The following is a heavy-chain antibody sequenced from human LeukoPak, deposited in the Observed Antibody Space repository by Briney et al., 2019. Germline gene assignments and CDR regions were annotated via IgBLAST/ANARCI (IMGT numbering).Heavy chain of an antibody. CDR3: ATATMGAYDAFDI. CDR2: FDPEDGET. CDR1: GYTLTELS. D-gene: IGHD1-26*01. J-gene: IGHJ3*02. Sequence: ASVKVSCKVSGYTLTELSMHWVRQTPGKGLEWMEGFDPEDGETIYAQKFQGRVTMTEDTSTDTAYMELSSLRSEDTAVYYCATATMGAYDAFDIWGQGTMVTVSS. V-gene: IGHV1-24*01.